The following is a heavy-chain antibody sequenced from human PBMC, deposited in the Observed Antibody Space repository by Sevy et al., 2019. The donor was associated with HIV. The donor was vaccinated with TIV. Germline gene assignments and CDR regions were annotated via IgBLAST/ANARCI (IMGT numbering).Heavy chain of an antibody. D-gene: IGHD5-18*01. V-gene: IGHV3-7*04. CDR1: GFTFSSDW. Sequence: GGSLRLSCAASGFTFSSDWMSWVRQAPGKGLEWVAYINQDGSQKSYVDSVKGRFTIARDNAKNSLYLQMNSLRAEDTAVYYCARYEEDTTLVNAFDIWGQGTMVTVSS. CDR3: ARYEEDTTLVNAFDI. J-gene: IGHJ3*02. CDR2: INQDGSQK.